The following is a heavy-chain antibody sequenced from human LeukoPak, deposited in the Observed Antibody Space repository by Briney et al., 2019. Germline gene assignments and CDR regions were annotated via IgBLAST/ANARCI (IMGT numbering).Heavy chain of an antibody. Sequence: VASVKVSCKASGYTFTSYGISWVRQAPGQGLEWMGWISAYNGNTNYAQKLQGRVTMTTDTSTSTAYMELRSLRSDDTAVYYCARDLMVRGVIIPPFDYWGQGTLVTVSS. V-gene: IGHV1-18*01. CDR1: GYTFTSYG. CDR3: ARDLMVRGVIIPPFDY. D-gene: IGHD3-10*01. CDR2: ISAYNGNT. J-gene: IGHJ4*02.